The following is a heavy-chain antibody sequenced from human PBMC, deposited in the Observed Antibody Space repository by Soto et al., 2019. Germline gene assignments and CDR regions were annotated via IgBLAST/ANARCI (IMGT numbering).Heavy chain of an antibody. J-gene: IGHJ6*02. Sequence: ASVKVSCKASGYTFTSYAMHWVRQAPGQRLEWMGWINAGNGNTKYSQKFQGRVTITRDTSASTAYMELSSLRSEDTAVYYCARRYDILTGYLREALFYGMDVWGQGTTVTVSS. D-gene: IGHD3-9*01. CDR1: GYTFTSYA. CDR3: ARRYDILTGYLREALFYGMDV. V-gene: IGHV1-3*01. CDR2: INAGNGNT.